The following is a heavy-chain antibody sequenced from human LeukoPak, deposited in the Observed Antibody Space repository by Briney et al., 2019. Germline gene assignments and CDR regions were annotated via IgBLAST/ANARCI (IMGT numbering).Heavy chain of an antibody. J-gene: IGHJ6*02. CDR2: ISGSYGTT. Sequence: PGGSLRLSCAASGFTFSSYAMSWLRQAPGKGLEWVSSISGSYGTTYYADSVKGRFTISRDNSKNTLYLQMNSLRAEDTAVYNCARARDIVVVPAARTNYYYYGMDVWGQGTTVTVSS. CDR1: GFTFSSYA. CDR3: ARARDIVVVPAARTNYYYYGMDV. V-gene: IGHV3-23*01. D-gene: IGHD2-2*01.